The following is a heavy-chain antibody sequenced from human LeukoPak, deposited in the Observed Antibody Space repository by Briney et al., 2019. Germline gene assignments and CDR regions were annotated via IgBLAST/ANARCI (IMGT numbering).Heavy chain of an antibody. CDR1: GFTFSSYG. CDR3: AKDSGLPVVRTMWSQTALGDY. J-gene: IGHJ4*02. CDR2: ISGSGGST. D-gene: IGHD1/OR15-1a*01. V-gene: IGHV3-23*01. Sequence: PGGSLRLSCVASGFTFSSYGMSWVRQAPGKGLEWVSAISGSGGSTYYADSVKGRFTISRDNSKNTLYLQMNSLRTEDTAVNYCAKDSGLPVVRTMWSQTALGDYWGQGTLVTVSS.